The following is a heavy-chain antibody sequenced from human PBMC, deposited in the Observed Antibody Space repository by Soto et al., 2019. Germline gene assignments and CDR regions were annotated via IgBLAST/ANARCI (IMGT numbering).Heavy chain of an antibody. CDR2: IYYSGRT. J-gene: IGHJ5*02. CDR1: GGSISSGGYY. Sequence: LSLTCTVSGGSISSGGYYWSWIRQHPGKGLEWIGYIYYSGRTYYNPSLHSRVSIAVDTTENQFSLKLTSVTAADTSVYYCARGSFSSSSSWFDPWGRGTLVTASS. D-gene: IGHD6-6*01. V-gene: IGHV4-31*03. CDR3: ARGSFSSSSSWFDP.